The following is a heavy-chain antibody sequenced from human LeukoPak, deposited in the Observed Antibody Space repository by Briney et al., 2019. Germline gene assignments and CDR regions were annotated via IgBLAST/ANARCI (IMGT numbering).Heavy chain of an antibody. CDR1: GGSISSSSYY. D-gene: IGHD6-13*01. Sequence: SETLSLTCTVSGGSISSSSYYWGWIRQPPGKGLEWIGYIYYSDNTDYNPSLKSRVSISVDTSKNQFSLKLSSVTAADTAVYYCARHVGNSWYVAFDIWGQGTLVTVSS. J-gene: IGHJ3*02. CDR3: ARHVGNSWYVAFDI. CDR2: IYYSDNT. V-gene: IGHV4-39*01.